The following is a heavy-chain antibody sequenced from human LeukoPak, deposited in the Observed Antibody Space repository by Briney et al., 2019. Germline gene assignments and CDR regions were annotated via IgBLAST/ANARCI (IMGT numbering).Heavy chain of an antibody. CDR3: ARGYCSGGSCYSGPPA. Sequence: GGSLRLSCAASGFTFSSYSMNCVRQAPGKGLEWVSSISSSSSYIYYADSVKGRFTISRDNAKNSLYLQMNSLRAEDTAVYYCARGYCSGGSCYSGPPAWGQGTLVTVSS. CDR1: GFTFSSYS. J-gene: IGHJ4*02. D-gene: IGHD2-15*01. V-gene: IGHV3-21*01. CDR2: ISSSSSYI.